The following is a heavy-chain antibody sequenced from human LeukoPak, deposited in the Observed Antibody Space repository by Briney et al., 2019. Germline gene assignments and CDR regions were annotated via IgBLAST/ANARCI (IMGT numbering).Heavy chain of an antibody. D-gene: IGHD2-2*01. J-gene: IGHJ4*02. V-gene: IGHV3-7*01. CDR2: IKQDGSEK. CDR3: ARSDCSSTSCYPC. CDR1: GFTFSTYW. Sequence: GGSLRLSCAASGFTFSTYWMSWVRRAPGKGLEWVANIKQDGSEKYYVDSVKGRSTISRDNAKNSLYLQMNSLRAEDTAVYYCARSDCSSTSCYPCWGQGTLVTVSS.